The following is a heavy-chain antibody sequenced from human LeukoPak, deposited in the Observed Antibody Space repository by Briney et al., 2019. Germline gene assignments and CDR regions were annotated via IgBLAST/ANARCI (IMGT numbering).Heavy chain of an antibody. Sequence: QAGGSLRLSCAASGFTFSSYSINWVRQAPGKGLEWVSYISRSSSAIYYADSVKGRFTISRDNAKNSLYLQMNSLRAEDTAVYYCARDRDYDILTGLPGYWGQGTLVTVSS. J-gene: IGHJ4*02. CDR3: ARDRDYDILTGLPGY. V-gene: IGHV3-48*04. CDR1: GFTFSSYS. CDR2: ISRSSSAI. D-gene: IGHD3-9*01.